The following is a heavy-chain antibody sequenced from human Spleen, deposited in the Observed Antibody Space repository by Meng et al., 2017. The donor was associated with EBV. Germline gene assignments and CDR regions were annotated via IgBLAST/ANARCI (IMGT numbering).Heavy chain of an antibody. J-gene: IGHJ4*02. D-gene: IGHD3-22*01. CDR1: GGTFSNYA. V-gene: IGHV1-69*01. CDR3: ASESPTTMILH. Sequence: HVDVVQAGAGVKMPGSSVKVSCKPSGGTFSNYAFSWVRQAPGQGLEWVGGIIPLFRTSKYAQKFQGRVTVIADESTSTAYMELRSLRPEDTAFYYCASESPTTMILHWGQGTLVTVSS. CDR2: IIPLFRTS.